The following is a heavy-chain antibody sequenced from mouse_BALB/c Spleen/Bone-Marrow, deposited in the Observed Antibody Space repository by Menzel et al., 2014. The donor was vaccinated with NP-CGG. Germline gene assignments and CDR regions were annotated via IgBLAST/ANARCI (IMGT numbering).Heavy chain of an antibody. J-gene: IGHJ4*01. CDR1: GYAFSSSW. D-gene: IGHD2-3*01. V-gene: IGHV1-82*01. CDR2: IFPGDGDT. CDR3: ARSDGYRAMDY. Sequence: VQLQQSGPELVKPGASVKISCKASGYAFSSSWMNWVKQRPGQGLEWIGRIFPGDGDTYYKGKFKGKATLTADKSSSTAYMQLSSLTSVDSAVYFCARSDGYRAMDYWGQGTSVTVSS.